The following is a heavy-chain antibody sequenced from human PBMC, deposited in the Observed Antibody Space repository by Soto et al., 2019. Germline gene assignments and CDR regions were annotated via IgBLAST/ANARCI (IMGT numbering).Heavy chain of an antibody. CDR1: GFTFTSSA. D-gene: IGHD6-13*01. Sequence: GASVKVSCKASGFTFTSSAVQWVRQARGQRLEWIGWIVVGSGNTNYAQKFQERVTITRDMSTSTAYMELSSLRSEDTAVYYCAERAAAGSPFDYWGQGTLVTVHS. J-gene: IGHJ4*02. CDR2: IVVGSGNT. CDR3: AERAAAGSPFDY. V-gene: IGHV1-58*01.